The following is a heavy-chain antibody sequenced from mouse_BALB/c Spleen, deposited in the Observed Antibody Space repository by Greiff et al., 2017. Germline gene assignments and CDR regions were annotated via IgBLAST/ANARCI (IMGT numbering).Heavy chain of an antibody. V-gene: IGHV5-6*01. CDR2: ISSGGSYT. J-gene: IGHJ4*01. CDR3: ASYDYDGMDY. CDR1: GFTFSSYG. D-gene: IGHD2-4*01. Sequence: EVHLVESGGDLVKPGGSLKLSCAASGFTFSSYGMSWVRQTPDKRLEWVATISSGGSYTYYPDSVKGRFTISRDNAKNTLYLQMSSLKSEDTAMYYCASYDYDGMDYWGQGTSVTVSS.